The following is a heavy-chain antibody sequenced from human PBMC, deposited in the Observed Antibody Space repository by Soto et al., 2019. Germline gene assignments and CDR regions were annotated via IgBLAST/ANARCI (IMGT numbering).Heavy chain of an antibody. J-gene: IGHJ4*02. CDR2: IYYSGST. CDR3: ARQPRILTGYSGQFDY. CDR1: GGSISSSSYY. Sequence: PSETLSLTCTVSGGSISSSSYYWGWIRQPPGKGLEWIGSIYYSGSTYYNPSLKSRVTISVDTSKNQFSLKLSSVTAADTAVYYCARQPRILTGYSGQFDYWGQGTLVTVS. D-gene: IGHD3-9*01. V-gene: IGHV4-39*01.